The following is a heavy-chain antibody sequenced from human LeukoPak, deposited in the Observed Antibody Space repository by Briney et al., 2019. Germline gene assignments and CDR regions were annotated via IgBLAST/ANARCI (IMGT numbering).Heavy chain of an antibody. V-gene: IGHV3-9*01. Sequence: PGGSLRLSCAASGFTFDDYAMHWVRQAPGKGLEWVSGISWNSGSIGYADSVKGRFTISRDNAKNSLYLQMNSLRAEDTAVYHCARDRLLEDRDYSYYYYMDVWGKGTTVTVSS. D-gene: IGHD1-1*01. J-gene: IGHJ6*03. CDR3: ARDRLLEDRDYSYYYYMDV. CDR1: GFTFDDYA. CDR2: ISWNSGSI.